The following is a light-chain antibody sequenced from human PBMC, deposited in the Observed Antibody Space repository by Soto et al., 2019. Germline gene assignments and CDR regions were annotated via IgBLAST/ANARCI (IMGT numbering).Light chain of an antibody. Sequence: EIVLTQSPGTLSLSPGERATLSCRASQSVSSSYLAWYQQKPGQAPRLLIYGASNRATGIPDGFSGSGSGTDFTLTISRLEPEDFAVYYCQQYDTSPLFGQGTRLEIQ. J-gene: IGKJ5*01. V-gene: IGKV3-20*01. CDR3: QQYDTSPL. CDR2: GAS. CDR1: QSVSSSY.